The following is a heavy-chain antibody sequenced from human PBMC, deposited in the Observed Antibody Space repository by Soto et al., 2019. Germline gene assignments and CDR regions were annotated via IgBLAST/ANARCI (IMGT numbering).Heavy chain of an antibody. CDR1: GESVSSGFYY. Sequence: SETLSLTCTVSGESVSSGFYYWNWIRQAPGKGLEWIGSILSSGRSNYNPSLKSRVSMSVDTSKNQFPLRLTSVGAADSAIYYCARVVRCTRSGCYYLAMDVWGQGTTVTVSS. J-gene: IGHJ6*02. CDR3: ARVVRCTRSGCYYLAMDV. V-gene: IGHV4-61*01. D-gene: IGHD2-15*01. CDR2: ILSSGRS.